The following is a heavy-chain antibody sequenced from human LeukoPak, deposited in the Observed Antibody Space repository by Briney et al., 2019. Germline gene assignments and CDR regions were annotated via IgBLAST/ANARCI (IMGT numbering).Heavy chain of an antibody. V-gene: IGHV1-18*01. CDR3: ARGAAGSVSPDP. Sequence: ASVKVSCKASGYTFTSYDINWVRQATGQGLEWMGWISAYNGNTNYAQKLQGRVTMTTDTSTSTAYMELRSLRSDDTAVYYCARGAAGSVSPDPWGQGTLVTVSS. J-gene: IGHJ5*02. CDR1: GYTFTSYD. D-gene: IGHD6-13*01. CDR2: ISAYNGNT.